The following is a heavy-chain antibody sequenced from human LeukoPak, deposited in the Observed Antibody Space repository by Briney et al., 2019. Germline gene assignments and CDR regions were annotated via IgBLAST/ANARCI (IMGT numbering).Heavy chain of an antibody. J-gene: IGHJ4*02. D-gene: IGHD3-16*01. CDR3: ARGDEGAFDY. CDR1: GGSISSAY. CDR2: AYYSGST. V-gene: IGHV4-59*01. Sequence: SETLSLTCTVSGGSISSAYWSWIRQPPGKGLEWIGYAYYSGSTNYNPSLKSRVTISLDTSKNQFSLKPISVLPADTADYCCARGDEGAFDYWGQGTLVTVSS.